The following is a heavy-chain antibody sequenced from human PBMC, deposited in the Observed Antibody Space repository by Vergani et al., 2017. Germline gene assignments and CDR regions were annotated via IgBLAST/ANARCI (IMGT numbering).Heavy chain of an antibody. CDR2: IYYSGST. CDR1: GGSISSGDYY. V-gene: IGHV4-30-4*08. J-gene: IGHJ3*02. Sequence: QVQLQESGPGLVKPSQTLSLTCTVSGGSISSGDYYRSWIRQPPGKGLEWIGYIYYSGSTYYNPSLKSRVTISVDTSKNQFSLKLSSVTAADTAVYYCARDLRRGGNSNYAFDIWGQGTMVTVSS. CDR3: ARDLRRGGNSNYAFDI. D-gene: IGHD4-23*01.